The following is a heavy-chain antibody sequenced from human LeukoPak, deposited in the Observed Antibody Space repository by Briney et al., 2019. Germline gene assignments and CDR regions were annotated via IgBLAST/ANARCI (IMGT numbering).Heavy chain of an antibody. J-gene: IGHJ4*02. V-gene: IGHV4-34*01. CDR1: GGSFSGYY. Sequence: ETLSLTCAVYGGSFSGYYWSWIRQPPGKGLEWIGEINHSGSTNYNPSLKSRVTISVDTSKNQFSLKLSSVTAADTAVYYCATAMGDWGQGTLVTVSS. D-gene: IGHD3-10*01. CDR2: INHSGST. CDR3: ATAMGD.